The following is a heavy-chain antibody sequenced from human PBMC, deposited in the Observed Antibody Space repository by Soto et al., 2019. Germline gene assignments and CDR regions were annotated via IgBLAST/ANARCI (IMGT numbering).Heavy chain of an antibody. CDR2: IIPIFGTA. Sequence: QVQLVQSGAEVKKPGSSVKVSCKASGGTFSTYAISWVRQAPGQGLEWMGGIIPIFGTADYARKFQGRVTXPXAXSXXTAYMELSSLRSEDTAVYYCATQGLPTYYYYGMDVWGQGTTVTVSS. CDR3: ATQGLPTYYYYGMDV. J-gene: IGHJ6*02. V-gene: IGHV1-69*05. CDR1: GGTFSTYA. D-gene: IGHD5-18*01.